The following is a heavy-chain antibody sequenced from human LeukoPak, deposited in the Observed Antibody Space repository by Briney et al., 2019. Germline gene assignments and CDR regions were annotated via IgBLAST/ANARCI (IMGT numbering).Heavy chain of an antibody. J-gene: IGHJ6*03. CDR3: ARVVWGGDFHYSLDV. V-gene: IGHV4-61*02. D-gene: IGHD7-27*01. CDR2: IYMSGST. CDR1: GGSIRSGTDY. Sequence: SETLSLTCTVSGGSIRSGTDYWSWIRQPAGKGLEWIGRIYMSGSTDYNPSFKSRVTMSVDTSKNQVSLKLRSVTAADTAVYYCARVVWGGDFHYSLDVWGKGTTVIVSS.